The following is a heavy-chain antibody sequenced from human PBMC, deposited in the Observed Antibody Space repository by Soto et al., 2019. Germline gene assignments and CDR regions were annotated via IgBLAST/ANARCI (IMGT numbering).Heavy chain of an antibody. Sequence: GSLRLSCAASGFTFSSYSMNWVRQAPGKGLEWVSYISSSSSTIYYADSVKGRFTISRDNAKNSLYLQMNSLRAEDTAVYYCARDKRDSRSSGYFDYWGQGTLVTVSS. J-gene: IGHJ4*02. CDR1: GFTFSSYS. CDR2: ISSSSSTI. D-gene: IGHD6-6*01. CDR3: ARDKRDSRSSGYFDY. V-gene: IGHV3-48*01.